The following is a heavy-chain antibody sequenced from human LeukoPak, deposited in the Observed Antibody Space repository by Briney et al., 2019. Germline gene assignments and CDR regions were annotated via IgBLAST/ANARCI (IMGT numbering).Heavy chain of an antibody. Sequence: ASVKVSCKASGYTFTSYGISWVRQAPGQGLEWMGWISAYNGNTNYAQKFQGRVTMTRDTSISTAYMELSRLRSDDTAVYYCARVPYVWGSYRFDYWGQGTLVTVSS. CDR1: GYTFTSYG. J-gene: IGHJ4*02. CDR3: ARVPYVWGSYRFDY. D-gene: IGHD3-16*02. CDR2: ISAYNGNT. V-gene: IGHV1-18*01.